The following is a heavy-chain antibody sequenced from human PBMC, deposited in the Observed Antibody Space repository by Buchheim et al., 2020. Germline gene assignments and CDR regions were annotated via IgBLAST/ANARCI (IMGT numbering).Heavy chain of an antibody. Sequence: QVQLQESGPGLVKPSETLSLTCTVSDGSISSYYWSWIRQPPGKGLEWIGYIYYSGSTNYNPSLKSRVTISGDTSKHQFSLKLSSVTAADTAVYYCARVANYYGSGVHFDYWGQGTL. CDR3: ARVANYYGSGVHFDY. CDR1: DGSISSYY. CDR2: IYYSGST. J-gene: IGHJ4*02. V-gene: IGHV4-59*01. D-gene: IGHD3-10*01.